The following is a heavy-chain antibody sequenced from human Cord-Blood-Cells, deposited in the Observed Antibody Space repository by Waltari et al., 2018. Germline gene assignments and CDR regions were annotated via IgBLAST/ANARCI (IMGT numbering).Heavy chain of an antibody. V-gene: IGHV1-18*01. Sequence: QVQLVPSGAEVKKPGASVTVSRKAHGHPFTSHGISRSRQAPGQGLEWMGWISAYNGNTNYAQKLQGRVTMTTDTSTSTAYMELRSLRSDDTAVYYCARLDCSSTSCYVGYAFDIWGQGTMVTVSS. CDR3: ARLDCSSTSCYVGYAFDI. CDR1: GHPFTSHG. J-gene: IGHJ3*02. D-gene: IGHD2-2*01. CDR2: ISAYNGNT.